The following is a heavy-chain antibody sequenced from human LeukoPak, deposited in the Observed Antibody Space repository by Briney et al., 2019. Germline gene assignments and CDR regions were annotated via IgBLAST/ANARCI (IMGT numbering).Heavy chain of an antibody. V-gene: IGHV1-8*03. D-gene: IGHD5-18*01. Sequence: ASVKVSCKASGYTFISYDINLVRQATGQGLEWMGWMNPSSGNTGYAQKFQGRVTITRNTSISTAYMELSSLRSEDTAVYYCARRGYSYGQVYYYYYMDVWGKGTTVTVSS. CDR3: ARRGYSYGQVYYYYYMDV. CDR1: GYTFISYD. CDR2: MNPSSGNT. J-gene: IGHJ6*03.